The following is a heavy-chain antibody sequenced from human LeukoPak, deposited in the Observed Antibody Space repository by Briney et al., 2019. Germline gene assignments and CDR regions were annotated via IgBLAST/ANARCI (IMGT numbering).Heavy chain of an antibody. CDR1: GGTFSSYA. Sequence: SVKVSCKASGGTFSSYAISWVRQAPGQGLEWMGRIIPILGIVNYAQKFQGRVTITADKSTSTAYMELSSLRSEDTAVYYCARSEDYYDSSGYYDYWGQGTLVTVSS. D-gene: IGHD3-22*01. V-gene: IGHV1-69*04. CDR2: IIPILGIV. J-gene: IGHJ4*02. CDR3: ARSEDYYDSSGYYDY.